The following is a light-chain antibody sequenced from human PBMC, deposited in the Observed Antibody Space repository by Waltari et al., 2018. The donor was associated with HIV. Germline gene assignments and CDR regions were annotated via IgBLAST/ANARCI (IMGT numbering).Light chain of an antibody. J-gene: IGKJ2*01. V-gene: IGKV3-20*01. CDR1: QSVSSSY. CDR2: CAS. Sequence: ESVLTQSPGTLSLSPGERATLSCRASQSVSSSYLAWYQHKPGQAPRLLIYCASSSATGIPDRFSGRGSGTDFTLTISRMEPEDFAVYYCQQYGSSPPYTFGQGTTLEI. CDR3: QQYGSSPPYT.